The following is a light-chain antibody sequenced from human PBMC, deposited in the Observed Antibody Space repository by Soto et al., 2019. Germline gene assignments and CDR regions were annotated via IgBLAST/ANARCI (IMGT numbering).Light chain of an antibody. CDR1: QSVSSSY. Sequence: IVLTQSPGTLSLSPGERATLSCRASQSVSSSYLAWYKQKPGQAPRLLIYGASSRATGVPDRFSGSGSGTDLTITISRLEPEDFEVYYCQQYGSSPWTFGQGTKVDI. J-gene: IGKJ1*01. V-gene: IGKV3-20*01. CDR3: QQYGSSPWT. CDR2: GAS.